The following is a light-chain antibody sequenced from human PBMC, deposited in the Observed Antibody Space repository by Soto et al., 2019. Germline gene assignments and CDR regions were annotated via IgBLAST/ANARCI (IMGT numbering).Light chain of an antibody. CDR3: SSYTSTSSYV. V-gene: IGLV2-14*01. J-gene: IGLJ1*01. CDR2: EVS. CDR1: SSDIGDYNY. Sequence: QSAVTQPASVSGSPGQLVTISCTGTSSDIGDYNYVSWYQQHPGKAPKLMIYEVSNRPSGISNRFSGSKSGNTASLTISGLQADDEADYYCSSYTSTSSYVFGTGTKVTVL.